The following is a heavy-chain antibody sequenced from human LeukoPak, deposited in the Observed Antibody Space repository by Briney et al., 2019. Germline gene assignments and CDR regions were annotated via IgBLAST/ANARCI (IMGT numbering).Heavy chain of an antibody. J-gene: IGHJ6*03. Sequence: GGSLRLSCTASGFTFGDYAMSWVRQAPGKGLEWVGFIRSKAYGGTTEYAASVKGRFTISRDDSKSIAYLQMNSLKTEDTAVYYCTRDKRPGYCSSTSCPYYYYMDVWGKGTTVTVSS. CDR3: TRDKRPGYCSSTSCPYYYYMDV. V-gene: IGHV3-49*04. D-gene: IGHD2-2*01. CDR2: IRSKAYGGTT. CDR1: GFTFGDYA.